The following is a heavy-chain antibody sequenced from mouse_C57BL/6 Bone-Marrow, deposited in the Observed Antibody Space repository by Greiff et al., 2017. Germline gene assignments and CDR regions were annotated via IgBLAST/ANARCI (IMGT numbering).Heavy chain of an antibody. CDR1: GYAFSSSW. D-gene: IGHD1-1*01. CDR2: IYPGDGDT. Sequence: QVQLQQSGPELVKPGASVKISCKASGYAFSSSWLNWVKQRPGKGLEWIGRIYPGDGDTNYNGKFKGKATLTADKSSSTAYMQISRLTAEVSAVYLWPRVGSTEAYAREYWGQGTSGTVSS. V-gene: IGHV1-82*01. CDR3: PRVGSTEAYAREY. J-gene: IGHJ4*01.